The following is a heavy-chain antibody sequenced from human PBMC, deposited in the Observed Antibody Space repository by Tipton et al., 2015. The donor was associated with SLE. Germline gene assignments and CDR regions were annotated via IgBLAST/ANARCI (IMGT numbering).Heavy chain of an antibody. CDR3: ATSSYYVGSGSYDF. CDR1: GGTFSTYA. J-gene: IGHJ4*02. V-gene: IGHV1-69*05. Sequence: QLVQSGAEVKKPGSSVKVSCKASGGTFSTYAISWVRQAPGQGLEWLGGIIPILETAKYAEKFQGRVTITTDESTTTAYMDLSSLRSEDTAVYYCATSSYYVGSGSYDFWGQGTLVTVSS. D-gene: IGHD3-10*01. CDR2: IIPILETA.